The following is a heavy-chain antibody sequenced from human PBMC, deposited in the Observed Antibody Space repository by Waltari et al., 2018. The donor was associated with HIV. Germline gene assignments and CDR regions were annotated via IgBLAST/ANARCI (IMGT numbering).Heavy chain of an antibody. CDR2: IVPLLGTA. V-gene: IGHV1-69*01. CDR3: ARLGGGNGDRYWHFDL. J-gene: IGHJ2*01. Sequence: QAQLVQAGAEVKKPGSSVKVSCTSSGGIFSNYGLNWLRQVPGQGLEWMGGIVPLLGTATYAQIFQGRVTITADEVTTTTHMELSSLTSEDTALYYCARLGGGNGDRYWHFDLWGRGTLVTVSS. CDR1: GGIFSNYG. D-gene: IGHD2-21*01.